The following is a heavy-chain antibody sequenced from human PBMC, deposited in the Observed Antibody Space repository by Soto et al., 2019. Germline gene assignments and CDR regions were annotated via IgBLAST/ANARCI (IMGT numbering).Heavy chain of an antibody. CDR3: AKDLWEMATIMCRAFDI. CDR1: GFTFSSYA. CDR2: ISGSGGST. D-gene: IGHD5-12*01. J-gene: IGHJ3*02. V-gene: IGHV3-23*01. Sequence: HPGGSLRLSCAASGFTFSSYAMSWVRQAPGKGLEWVSAISGSGGSTYYADSVKGRFTISRDNSKNTLYLQMNSLRAEDTAVYYCAKDLWEMATIMCRAFDIWGQGTMVTVSS.